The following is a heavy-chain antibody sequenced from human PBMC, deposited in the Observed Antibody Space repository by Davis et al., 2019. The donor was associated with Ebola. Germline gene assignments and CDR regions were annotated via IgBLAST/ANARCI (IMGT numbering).Heavy chain of an antibody. J-gene: IGHJ5*02. CDR3: AGDPYGGNSGGWFDP. V-gene: IGHV4-59*01. CDR1: GGSINSYY. CDR2: IYYGGST. D-gene: IGHD4-23*01. Sequence: MPSETLSLTCTVSGGSINSYYWSWLRQPPGKGLEWIGYIYYGGSTNCNLSLKSRVTISLDTSKNQFSLNLDSVTAADTAVYYCAGDPYGGNSGGWFDPWGQGTLVTVSS.